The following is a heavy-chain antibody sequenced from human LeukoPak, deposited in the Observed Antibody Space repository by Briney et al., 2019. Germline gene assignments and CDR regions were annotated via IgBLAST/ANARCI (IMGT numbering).Heavy chain of an antibody. J-gene: IGHJ4*02. CDR1: GFTFSSSA. CDR2: IGGSGGDT. Sequence: GGSLRLSCVASGFTFSSSAMNWVRQAPGEGLQWVSAIGGSGGDTYYADSVKGRFTISRDNSKNTLYLQMNSLRPEDTAVYYCARDWGRRYSSGWYGDFDYWGQGTLVTVSS. D-gene: IGHD6-19*01. V-gene: IGHV3-23*01. CDR3: ARDWGRRYSSGWYGDFDY.